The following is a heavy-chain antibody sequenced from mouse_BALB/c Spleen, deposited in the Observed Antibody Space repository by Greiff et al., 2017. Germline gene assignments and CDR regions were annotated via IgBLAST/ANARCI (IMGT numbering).Heavy chain of an antibody. CDR1: GYTFTSYW. CDR3: ARVLLHYFDY. V-gene: IGHV1-7*01. D-gene: IGHD2-3*01. J-gene: IGHJ2*01. Sequence: VKLVESGAELAKPGASVKMSCKASGYTFTSYWMHWVKQRPGQGLEWIGYINPSTGYTEYNQKFKDKATLTADKSSSTAYMQLSSLTSEDSAVYYCARVLLHYFDYWGQGTTLTVSS. CDR2: INPSTGYT.